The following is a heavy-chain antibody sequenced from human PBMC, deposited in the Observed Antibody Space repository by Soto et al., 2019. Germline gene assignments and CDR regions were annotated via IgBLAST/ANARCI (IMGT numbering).Heavy chain of an antibody. CDR2: ISGSGGST. CDR3: AKNPYNWNYLNWFDP. J-gene: IGHJ5*02. Sequence: GGSLRLSCAASGFTFSSYAMSWVRQAPGKGLEWVSAISGSGGSTYYADSVKGRFTISRDNSKNTLYLQMNSLGAEDTAVYYCAKNPYNWNYLNWFDPWGQGTLVTVSS. V-gene: IGHV3-23*01. CDR1: GFTFSSYA. D-gene: IGHD1-7*01.